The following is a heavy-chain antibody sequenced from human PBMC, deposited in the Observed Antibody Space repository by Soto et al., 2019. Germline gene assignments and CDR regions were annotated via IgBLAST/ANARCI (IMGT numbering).Heavy chain of an antibody. J-gene: IGHJ6*02. Sequence: LVESGGGLVQPGGSLRLSCEASGLTFRTYGFNCVRQAPGKGLEWGSYITSSTTIDYADSVRGRFTTSRDNAKNSRYLQMNSLRDEDTAVYYCARQRNGAGDVWGQGTTVTVSS. CDR1: GLTFRTYG. D-gene: IGHD1-1*01. V-gene: IGHV3-48*02. CDR3: ARQRNGAGDV. CDR2: ITSSTTI.